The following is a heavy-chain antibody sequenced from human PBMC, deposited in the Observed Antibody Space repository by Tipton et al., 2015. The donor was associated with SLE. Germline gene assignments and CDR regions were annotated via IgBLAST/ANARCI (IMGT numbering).Heavy chain of an antibody. J-gene: IGHJ4*02. CDR2: IYQSGGT. V-gene: IGHV4-59*12. Sequence: TLSLTCNVSGASISSSYLSWIRQPPGKGLEWIGHIYQSGGTYYNPSLKGRVNISVDTSKNQLSLNLNPVTAADTAVYYCARPDLIWGQGTLVIVSS. D-gene: IGHD1-14*01. CDR1: GASISSSY. CDR3: ARPDLI.